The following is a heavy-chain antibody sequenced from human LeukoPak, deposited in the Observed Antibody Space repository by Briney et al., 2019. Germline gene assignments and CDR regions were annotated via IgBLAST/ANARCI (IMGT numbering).Heavy chain of an antibody. J-gene: IGHJ3*02. Sequence: SVKVSCKASGGTFSSYAISWVRQAPGQGLEWMGRIIPILGIANYAQKFQGRVTITADKSTSTAYMELSSLRSEDTAVYYCARGVVPAAMAHGDAFDIWGQGTMVTVSS. D-gene: IGHD2-2*01. CDR3: ARGVVPAAMAHGDAFDI. CDR2: IIPILGIA. CDR1: GGTFSSYA. V-gene: IGHV1-69*04.